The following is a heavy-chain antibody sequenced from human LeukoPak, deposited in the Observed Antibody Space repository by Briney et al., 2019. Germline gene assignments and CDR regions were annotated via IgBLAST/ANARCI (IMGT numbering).Heavy chain of an antibody. CDR2: ISSSSSYI. D-gene: IGHD3-22*01. J-gene: IGHJ4*02. CDR3: ARVAYYYDSSGYHPY. V-gene: IGHV3-21*01. Sequence: GGSLRLSCAASGFTFSSYWMNWVRQAPGKGLEWVSSISSSSSYIYYADSVKGRFTISRDNAKNSLYLQMNSLRAEDTAVYYCARVAYYYDSSGYHPYWGQGTLVTVSS. CDR1: GFTFSSYW.